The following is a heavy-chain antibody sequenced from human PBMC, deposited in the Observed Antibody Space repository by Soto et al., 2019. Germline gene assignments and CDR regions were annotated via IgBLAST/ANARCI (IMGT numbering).Heavy chain of an antibody. Sequence: ASVKVSCKAYGYTFTGYDMHWVRQAPGQGLEWMGWINPNSGGTNYAQKFQGRVTMTRDTSISTAYMELSRLRSDDTAVYYCARDLWSGDAFDIWGQGTMVTVSS. D-gene: IGHD3-3*01. CDR1: GYTFTGYD. V-gene: IGHV1-2*02. J-gene: IGHJ3*02. CDR3: ARDLWSGDAFDI. CDR2: INPNSGGT.